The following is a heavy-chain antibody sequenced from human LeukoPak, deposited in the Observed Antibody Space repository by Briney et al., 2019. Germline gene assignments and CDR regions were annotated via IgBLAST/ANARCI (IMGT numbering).Heavy chain of an antibody. CDR1: GGSLGGYY. D-gene: IGHD6-6*01. J-gene: IGHJ4*02. CDR2: IDDSRIT. Sequence: SETLSLTCAVYGGSLGGYYWSWIRQPPGKGLEWIGQIDDSRITNYIPSLKSRVTISLDTSKKQYSLKLSSVSAADTAVYYCARASAYSSSSGVNCWGQGTLVTVSS. V-gene: IGHV4-34*01. CDR3: ARASAYSSSSGVNC.